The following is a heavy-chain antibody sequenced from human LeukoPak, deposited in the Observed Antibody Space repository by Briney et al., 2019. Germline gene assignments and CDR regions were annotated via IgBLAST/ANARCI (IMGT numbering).Heavy chain of an antibody. D-gene: IGHD6-6*01. CDR2: IRYDGSNK. J-gene: IGHJ6*03. V-gene: IGHV3-30*02. CDR3: AKVGGGGAVRPAGYMDV. Sequence: GGSLRLSCAASGFTVSSNYMSWVRQAPGKGLEWVAFIRYDGSNKYYADSVKGRFTISRDNSKNTLYLQMNSLRAEDTAVYYCAKVGGGGAVRPAGYMDVWGKGTTVTVSS. CDR1: GFTVSSNY.